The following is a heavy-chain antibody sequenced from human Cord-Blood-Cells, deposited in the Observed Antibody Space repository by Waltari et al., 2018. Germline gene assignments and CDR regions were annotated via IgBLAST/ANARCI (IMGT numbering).Heavy chain of an antibody. J-gene: IGHJ4*02. CDR3: ARGGYCTNGVCYFDY. D-gene: IGHD2-8*01. V-gene: IGHV4-4*02. Sequence: VQLQESGPGLVKPSGTLSLTCAVSGGSISSSNWWSWVRQPPGKGLEWIGEIYHSGSTNYNPSLNSRVTISVDKSKNQFSLKLSSVTAADTAVYYCARGGYCTNGVCYFDYWGQGTLVTVSS. CDR1: GGSISSSNW. CDR2: IYHSGST.